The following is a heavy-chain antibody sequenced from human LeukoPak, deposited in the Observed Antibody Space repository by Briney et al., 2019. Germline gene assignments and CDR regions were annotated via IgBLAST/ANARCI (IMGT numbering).Heavy chain of an antibody. CDR2: MNSKNGDI. CDR1: GYTFTDYY. CDR3: ARVRWFGEGNYMDV. V-gene: IGHV1-2*02. Sequence: ASVKVSCKASGYTFTDYYMHWVRQAPGQGLEWMGWMNSKNGDINYVQEFQGRVTMTRDTSISTAYLELSNLRSEDTAVYYCARVRWFGEGNYMDVWGTGTAVTVSS. D-gene: IGHD3-10*01. J-gene: IGHJ6*03.